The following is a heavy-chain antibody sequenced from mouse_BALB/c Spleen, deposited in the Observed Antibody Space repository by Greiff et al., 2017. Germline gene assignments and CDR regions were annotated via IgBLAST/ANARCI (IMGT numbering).Heavy chain of an antibody. CDR1: GYSITSDYA. CDR3: ARGGYYGNFDY. CDR2: ISYSGST. Sequence: EVQLVESGPGLVKPSQSLSLTCTVTGYSITSDYAWNWIRQFPGNKLEWMGYISYSGSTSYNPSLKSRISITRDTSKNQFFLQLNSVTTEDTATYYCARGGYYGNFDYWGQGTTLTVSS. J-gene: IGHJ2*01. V-gene: IGHV3-2*02. D-gene: IGHD2-1*01.